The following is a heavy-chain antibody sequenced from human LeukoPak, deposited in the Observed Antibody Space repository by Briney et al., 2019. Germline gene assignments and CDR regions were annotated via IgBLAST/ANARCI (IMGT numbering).Heavy chain of an antibody. CDR2: ISGTGSST. J-gene: IGHJ5*02. CDR1: GFTFTSYA. V-gene: IGHV3-23*01. CDR3: AKASVAIPQYCNS. Sequence: GGSLRLSCTASGFTFTSYAMTWVRQAPGKGLEWVSTISGTGSSTYYADSAKGRFTISRDNSKDTLFLQLNSLTAADTAMYFCAKASVAIPQYCNSWGQGTLVTVSS. D-gene: IGHD2-2*02.